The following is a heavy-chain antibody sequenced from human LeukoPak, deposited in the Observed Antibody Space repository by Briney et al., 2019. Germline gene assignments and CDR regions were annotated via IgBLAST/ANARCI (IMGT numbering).Heavy chain of an antibody. D-gene: IGHD3-22*01. CDR3: ARDIPTRLKYYYDSSGYLTDTPFDI. V-gene: IGHV1-69*04. CDR1: GGTFSSYA. J-gene: IGHJ3*02. Sequence: SVKVSCKASGGTFSSYAISWVRQAPGQGLEWMGRIIPILGIANYAQKLQGRVTMTTDTSTSTAYMELRSLRSDDTAVYYCARDIPTRLKYYYDSSGYLTDTPFDIWGQGTMVTVSS. CDR2: IIPILGIA.